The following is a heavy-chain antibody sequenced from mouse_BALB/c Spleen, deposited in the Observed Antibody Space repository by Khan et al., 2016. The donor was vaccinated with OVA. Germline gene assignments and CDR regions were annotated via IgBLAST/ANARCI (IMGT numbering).Heavy chain of an antibody. CDR3: ARDEYYGYWYFDV. CDR1: GISITTGNYR. V-gene: IGHV3-5*02. CDR2: IYYSGTI. J-gene: IGHJ1*01. Sequence: EVKLEESGPGLVKPSQTVSLTCTVTGISITTGNYRWSWIRQFPGNKLEWIGYIYYSGTITYNLSLTSRTTITRDTSKNQFFLEMNSLTAEDTATYYCARDEYYGYWYFDVWGAGTTVTVSS. D-gene: IGHD1-1*01.